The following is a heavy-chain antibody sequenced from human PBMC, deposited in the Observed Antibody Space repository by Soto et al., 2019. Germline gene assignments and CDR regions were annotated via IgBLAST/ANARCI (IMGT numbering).Heavy chain of an antibody. J-gene: IGHJ4*02. CDR1: GGTFSSHT. V-gene: IGHV1-69*13. D-gene: IGHD1-26*01. CDR3: ASERSAQYFDY. CDR2: IIPTFGKA. Sequence: SVKVSCKASGGTFSSHTIAWVRQDPGQGLEWMGGIIPTFGKATNAPKFQGRVAISADASSNTAYMELSSLTPEDTAVYYCASERSAQYFDYWGQGTMVTVSS.